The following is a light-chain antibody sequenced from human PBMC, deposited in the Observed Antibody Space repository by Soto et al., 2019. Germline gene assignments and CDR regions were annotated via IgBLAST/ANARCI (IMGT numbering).Light chain of an antibody. V-gene: IGKV3-15*01. CDR1: QSVRDN. J-gene: IGKJ4*01. CDR3: QQYDNCPIT. CDR2: GTS. Sequence: ETVMTQSPVTLSVSPGERATLSCRASQSVRDNLAWYQQKPGQPPRLLIYGTSTRATGIPARFSGSGSGTEFTLTISSLQSEDFAVYYCQQYDNCPITFGGGTKVEIK.